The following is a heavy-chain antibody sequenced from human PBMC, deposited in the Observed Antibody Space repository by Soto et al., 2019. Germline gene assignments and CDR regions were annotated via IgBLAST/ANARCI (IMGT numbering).Heavy chain of an antibody. V-gene: IGHV4-31*03. CDR1: GVSISSAGYY. J-gene: IGHJ4*02. CDR3: ERLPVVAHVGAIDY. Sequence: QVQLQESAPGLVKPSPTLSLTCTVSGVSISSAGYYWNWILQHPGKGLEWIGFIYYTRSTYYNTSLKGRVTISLDTSKNQFFLKLSSVTVADPAVFYCERLPVVAHVGAIDYWAQGTLVTVSS. D-gene: IGHD3-22*01. CDR2: IYYTRST.